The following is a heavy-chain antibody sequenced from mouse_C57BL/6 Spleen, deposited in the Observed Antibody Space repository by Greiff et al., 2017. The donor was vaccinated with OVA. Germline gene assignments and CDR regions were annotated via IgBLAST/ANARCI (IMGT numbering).Heavy chain of an antibody. V-gene: IGHV1-55*01. CDR2: IYPGSGST. D-gene: IGHD2-12*01. CDR3: ARNDDYAMDY. CDR1: GYTFTSYW. Sequence: VQLQQSGAELVKPGASVKMSCKASGYTFTSYWITWVKQRPGQGLEWIGDIYPGSGSTNYNEKFKSKATLTVDTSSSTAYMQRSSLTSEDSAVYYCARNDDYAMDYWGQGTSVTVSS. J-gene: IGHJ4*01.